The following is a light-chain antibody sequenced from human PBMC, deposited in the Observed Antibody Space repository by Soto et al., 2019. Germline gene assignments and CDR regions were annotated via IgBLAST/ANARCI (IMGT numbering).Light chain of an antibody. CDR1: QGIRND. V-gene: IGKV1-6*01. CDR3: LQENSYPQT. J-gene: IGKJ1*01. CDR2: AAS. Sequence: ATQMTQSPTSLSASVGDRDTISCRASQGIRNDLSWYQQKPGKAPELLIYAASGLQSGVPSRFSGRGSGTDFTLTNSSLQPEDFETYFCLQENSYPQTFGQGTKVDIK.